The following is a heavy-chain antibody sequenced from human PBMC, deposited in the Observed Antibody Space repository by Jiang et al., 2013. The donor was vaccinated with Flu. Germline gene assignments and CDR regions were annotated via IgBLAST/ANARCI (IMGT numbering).Heavy chain of an antibody. V-gene: IGHV1-46*01. D-gene: IGHD2-21*02. J-gene: IGHJ4*02. CDR3: ARSDSCGGDCYFLDY. CDR1: GYTFTRYY. Sequence: GPSVKVSCKASGYTFTRYYVNWVRQAPGQGLEWMGIINPSGGGTNYAQKFQGRVTMTRDTSTNTVYMELSSLTSEDTAFYYCARSDSCGGDCYFLDYWGQGTLVTVSS. CDR2: INPSGGGT.